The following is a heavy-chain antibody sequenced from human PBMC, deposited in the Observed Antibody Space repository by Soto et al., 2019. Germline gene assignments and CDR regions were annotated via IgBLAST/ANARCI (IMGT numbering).Heavy chain of an antibody. V-gene: IGHV4-39*01. CDR3: ARLSIVVVPAAILSAFDY. D-gene: IGHD2-2*02. J-gene: IGHJ4*02. Sequence: QLQLQESGPGLVKPSETLSLTCTVSGGSISSSSYYWGWIRQPPGKGLEWIGSIYYSGSTYYNPSLKSQVPISVDTSKNQFSLKLSSVTAADTAVYYCARLSIVVVPAAILSAFDYWGQGTLVTVSS. CDR1: GGSISSSSYY. CDR2: IYYSGST.